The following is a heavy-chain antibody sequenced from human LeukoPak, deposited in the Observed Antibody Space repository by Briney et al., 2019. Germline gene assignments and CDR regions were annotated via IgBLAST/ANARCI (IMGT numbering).Heavy chain of an antibody. CDR1: GYSFTSHY. V-gene: IGHV1-46*01. CDR2: INPRGTSA. D-gene: IGHD4-23*01. CDR3: ARDNSIHERGWWFDP. J-gene: IGHJ5*02. Sequence: ASVKVSCKASGYSFTSHYMHWVRQAPGQGLEWMGLINPRGTSAIYAEKFQGRIIMTRDMSTTTDYMELSSLKSDDTAVYYCARDNSIHERGWWFDPWGQGTLVTVSS.